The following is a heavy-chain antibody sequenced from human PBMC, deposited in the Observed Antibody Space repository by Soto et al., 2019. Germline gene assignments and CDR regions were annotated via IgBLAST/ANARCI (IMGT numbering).Heavy chain of an antibody. CDR3: ARGGYYDNSWGKLSHYGLDV. CDR2: ISPYNDYT. CDR1: GYTFIRYG. Sequence: QVQLAQSANEVKKPGASVRVSCKAAGYTFIRYGIAWVRQAPGQGLEWMRWISPYNDYTVYAQKFQGRVSMTADTSTRTVYMNLRGLKSDYTAVYYCARGGYYDNSWGKLSHYGLDVWGQGTSVSVSS. V-gene: IGHV1-18*01. J-gene: IGHJ6*02. D-gene: IGHD3-16*01.